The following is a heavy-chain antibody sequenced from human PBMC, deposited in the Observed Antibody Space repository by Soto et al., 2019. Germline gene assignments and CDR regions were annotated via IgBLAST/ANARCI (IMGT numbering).Heavy chain of an antibody. CDR1: GFTFDDYA. D-gene: IGHD1-26*01. J-gene: IGHJ6*02. CDR3: VKGRGSFLVHFGLDV. V-gene: IGHV3-9*01. Sequence: EVQLVESGGGFVQPGRSLRLSCVASGFTFDDYAMHWVRQAPGKGLEWVSSVDWNSGSVAYADSVKGRFTVSRDNARNSLFLQMKLLRGEDTAXXXCVKGRGSFLVHFGLDVWGQGT. CDR2: VDWNSGSV.